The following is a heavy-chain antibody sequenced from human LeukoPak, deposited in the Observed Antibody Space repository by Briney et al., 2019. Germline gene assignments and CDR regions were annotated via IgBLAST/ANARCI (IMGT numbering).Heavy chain of an antibody. Sequence: GGSLRLSCAASGFTVSSNYMTWVRQAPGKGLEWVSVIYSGGNTYYADSVKGRFTISRDNSKNTLYLQMNSLRAEDTAVYYCARRYSYGFYFDYWGQGTLVTVSS. V-gene: IGHV3-53*01. CDR1: GFTVSSNY. CDR2: IYSGGNT. CDR3: ARRYSYGFYFDY. D-gene: IGHD5-18*01. J-gene: IGHJ4*02.